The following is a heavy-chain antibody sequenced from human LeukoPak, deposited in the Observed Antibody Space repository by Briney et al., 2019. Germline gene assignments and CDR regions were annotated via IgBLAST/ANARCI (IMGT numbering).Heavy chain of an antibody. CDR3: AKPIYYGSGSYYFDY. D-gene: IGHD3-10*01. Sequence: GGSLRLSCAACGFTFSSYDMSWVRQAPGKGLEWVSAISGSGGSTYYADSVKGRFTISRDNSKNTLYLQMNSLRAEDKAVYYCAKPIYYGSGSYYFDYWGQGTLVTVSS. CDR2: ISGSGGST. CDR1: GFTFSSYD. V-gene: IGHV3-23*01. J-gene: IGHJ4*02.